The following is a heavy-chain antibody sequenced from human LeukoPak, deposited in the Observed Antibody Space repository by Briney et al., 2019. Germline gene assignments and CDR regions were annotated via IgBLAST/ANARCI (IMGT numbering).Heavy chain of an antibody. V-gene: IGHV4-34*01. Sequence: SETLSLTFAVYGGSFSGYYWSWIRQPPGKGLEWIGEINHSGSTNYNPSLKSRVTISVDTSKNQFSLKLSSVTAADTAVYYCARGRRITMVRGVRFDPWGQGTLVTVSS. CDR3: ARGRRITMVRGVRFDP. CDR1: GGSFSGYY. CDR2: INHSGST. D-gene: IGHD3-10*01. J-gene: IGHJ5*02.